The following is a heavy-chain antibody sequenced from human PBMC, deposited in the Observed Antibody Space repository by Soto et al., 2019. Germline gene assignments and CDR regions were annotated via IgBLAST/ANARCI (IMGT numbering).Heavy chain of an antibody. V-gene: IGHV4-39*01. Sequence: SETLSLTCTVSGGSISSSSYYWGWIRQPPGKGLEWIGSIYYSGSTYYNPSLKSRVTISVDTSKNQFSLKLSSVTAADTAVYYCARHLSGLPQIDYVVVVAFDIWGQGTMVTVSS. CDR3: ARHLSGLPQIDYVVVVAFDI. CDR1: GGSISSSSYY. J-gene: IGHJ3*02. D-gene: IGHD2-15*01. CDR2: IYYSGST.